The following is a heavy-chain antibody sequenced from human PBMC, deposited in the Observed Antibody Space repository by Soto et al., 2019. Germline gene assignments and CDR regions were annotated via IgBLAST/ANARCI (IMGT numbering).Heavy chain of an antibody. CDR3: ARDSIAAAGTDYGMDV. Sequence: ASVKVSCKASGYTFTGDYMHWVRQAPGQGLEWMGWINPNSGGTNYAQKFQGRVTMTRDTSISTAYMELSRLRSDDTAVYYCARDSIAAAGTDYGMDVWGQGTTVTVSS. V-gene: IGHV1-2*02. J-gene: IGHJ6*02. D-gene: IGHD6-13*01. CDR2: INPNSGGT. CDR1: GYTFTGDY.